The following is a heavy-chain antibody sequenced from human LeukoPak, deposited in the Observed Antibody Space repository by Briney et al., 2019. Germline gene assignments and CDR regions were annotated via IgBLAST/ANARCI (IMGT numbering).Heavy chain of an antibody. CDR3: VRDVGAVRGEVYFDY. CDR1: GFTFDDYA. CDR2: ITGSGPYM. Sequence: EGSLRLSCAASGFTFDDYAMHWVRLSPGKGLEWVSSITGSGPYMLYADSVKHRFTISRDNTKNLLYLEMNSLRAEDTAMYFCVRDVGAVRGEVYFDYWGQGTLVTVSS. V-gene: IGHV3-21*06. D-gene: IGHD3-10*01. J-gene: IGHJ4*02.